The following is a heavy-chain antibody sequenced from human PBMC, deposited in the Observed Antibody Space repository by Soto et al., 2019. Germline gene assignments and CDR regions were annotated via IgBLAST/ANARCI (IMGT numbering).Heavy chain of an antibody. D-gene: IGHD1-26*01. V-gene: IGHV3-53*01. J-gene: IGHJ5*02. CDR3: ARPHSAVFAWAAES. Sequence: EVRLVESGGGLIQPGGSLRLSCVVSGFSVSSNYMSWVRQAPGKGLEWVTVVSDVERANYADSVKGRFTVSRDISKRTVFLQMSSLRAEDTAVYYCARPHSAVFAWAAESWGQGTLVIVSS. CDR1: GFSVSSNY. CDR2: VSDVERA.